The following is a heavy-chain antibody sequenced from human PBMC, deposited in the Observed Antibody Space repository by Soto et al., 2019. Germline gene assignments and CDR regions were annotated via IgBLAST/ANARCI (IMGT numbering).Heavy chain of an antibody. CDR3: ARGPPTIFGVVTSYYFDY. V-gene: IGHV1-3*01. CDR2: INAGNGNT. CDR1: GYTFTSYA. J-gene: IGHJ4*02. Sequence: GASVKVSCKASGYTFTSYAMHWVRQAPGQRLEWMGWINAGNGNTKYSQKFQGRVTITRDTSASTAYMELSSLRSEDTAVYYCARGPPTIFGVVTSYYFDYWGQGTLVTVSS. D-gene: IGHD3-3*01.